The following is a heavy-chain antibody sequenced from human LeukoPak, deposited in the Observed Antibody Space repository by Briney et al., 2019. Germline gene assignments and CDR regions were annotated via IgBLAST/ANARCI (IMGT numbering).Heavy chain of an antibody. Sequence: TGGSLRLSCAASGFTFSSYSMNWVRQAPGKGLEWVSSISSGSSYIYYADSVKGRFTISRENAKNSLYLQMDSLRAEDTAVYYCARLTGNYGDYWGQGTLVTVSS. CDR3: ARLTGNYGDY. D-gene: IGHD3-10*01. J-gene: IGHJ4*02. V-gene: IGHV3-21*01. CDR1: GFTFSSYS. CDR2: ISSGSSYI.